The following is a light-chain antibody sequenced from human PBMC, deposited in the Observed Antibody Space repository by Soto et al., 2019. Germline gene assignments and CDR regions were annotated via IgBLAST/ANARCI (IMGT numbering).Light chain of an antibody. CDR1: SGHSSYA. J-gene: IGLJ2*01. V-gene: IGLV4-69*01. Sequence: HPVLTQSPSASASLGASVKLTCTLSSGHSSYAIAWHQQQPEQGPRYLMKLDSDGSHTKGDAIPDRFSGASSGAERYLTISSLQSEDEADYYCQTWGTGIHVVFGGGTKLTVL. CDR2: LDSDGSH. CDR3: QTWGTGIHVV.